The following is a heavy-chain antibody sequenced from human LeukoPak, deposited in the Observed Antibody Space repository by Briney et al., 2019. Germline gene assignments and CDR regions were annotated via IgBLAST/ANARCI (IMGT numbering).Heavy chain of an antibody. V-gene: IGHV1-69*04. CDR2: IIPILGIA. Sequence: SVKVSCKASGGTFSSYAISWVRQAPGQGLEWMGRIIPILGIANYAQKFQGRVTITADKSTSTAYMELGSLRSEDTAVYYCAVAYYYDSSGYFYFDYWGQGTLVTVSS. CDR3: AVAYYYDSSGYFYFDY. D-gene: IGHD3-22*01. CDR1: GGTFSSYA. J-gene: IGHJ4*02.